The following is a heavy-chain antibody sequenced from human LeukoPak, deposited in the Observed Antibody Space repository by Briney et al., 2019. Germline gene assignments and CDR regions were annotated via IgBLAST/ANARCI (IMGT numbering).Heavy chain of an antibody. J-gene: IGHJ5*02. CDR2: IYTSGST. CDR1: GGSITSGYYY. V-gene: IGHV4-61*02. Sequence: PSETLSLTCTVSGGSITSGYYYWNWIRQPAGKGLEWIGCIYTSGSTNYNPSLKSRVTISVDTSKNQFSLKLNSVTAADTAVYYCARDYDVLTAYPPTQLFDPWGQGTLVTVSS. CDR3: ARDYDVLTAYPPTQLFDP. D-gene: IGHD3-9*01.